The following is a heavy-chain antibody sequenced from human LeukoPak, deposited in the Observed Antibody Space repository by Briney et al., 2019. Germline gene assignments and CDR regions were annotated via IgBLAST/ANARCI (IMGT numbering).Heavy chain of an antibody. CDR3: ARDQGETGDSSGYYYVCDY. V-gene: IGHV4-39*02. CDR2: IYYSGST. Sequence: PSETLSLTCTVSGGSISSSSYYWGWIRQPPGKGLEWIGSIYYSGSTYYNPSLKSRVTISVDTSKNQFSLKLSSVTAADTAVYYCARDQGETGDSSGYYYVCDYWGQGTLVTVSS. D-gene: IGHD3-22*01. CDR1: GGSISSSSYY. J-gene: IGHJ4*02.